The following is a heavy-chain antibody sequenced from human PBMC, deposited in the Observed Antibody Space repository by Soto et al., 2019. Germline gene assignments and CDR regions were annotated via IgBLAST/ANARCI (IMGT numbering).Heavy chain of an antibody. J-gene: IGHJ4*02. CDR2: IYYSGST. D-gene: IGHD6-6*01. V-gene: IGHV4-59*01. Sequence: PSETLSLTCTVSGGSISGYYWSWIRQPPGKGLEWIGYIYYSGSTNYNPSLKSRVTISVDTSKNQFSLKLSSVTPADTAAYYCARVVKQLVVDYWGQGTLVTVSS. CDR1: GGSISGYY. CDR3: ARVVKQLVVDY.